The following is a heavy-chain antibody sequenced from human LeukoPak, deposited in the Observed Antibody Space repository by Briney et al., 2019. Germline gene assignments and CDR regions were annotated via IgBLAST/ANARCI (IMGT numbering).Heavy chain of an antibody. V-gene: IGHV4-59*01. CDR1: GGSISSYY. CDR3: ARDQPITMVRGVIRSYWYFDL. D-gene: IGHD3-10*01. CDR2: IYYGGST. Sequence: PSETLSLTCTVSGGSISSYYWSWIRQPPGKGLEWIGYIYYGGSTNYNPSLKSRVTISVDTSKNQFSLKLSSVTAADTAVYYCARDQPITMVRGVIRSYWYFDLWGRGTLVTVSS. J-gene: IGHJ2*01.